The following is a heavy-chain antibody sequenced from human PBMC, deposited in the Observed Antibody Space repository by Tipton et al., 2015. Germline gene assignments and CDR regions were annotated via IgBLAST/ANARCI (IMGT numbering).Heavy chain of an antibody. CDR3: ARDAGIYDNNGYDS. Sequence: TLSLTCTVSGGSISHYYWSWIRQPPGKGLEWLGHIYYSGNTNYNPSLKSRVTMSVDTSKNQFFLKLRSVTAADTAVYFCARDAGIYDNNGYDSWGRGTLVTVSS. CDR1: GGSISHYY. V-gene: IGHV4-59*01. D-gene: IGHD3-10*01. J-gene: IGHJ4*02. CDR2: IYYSGNT.